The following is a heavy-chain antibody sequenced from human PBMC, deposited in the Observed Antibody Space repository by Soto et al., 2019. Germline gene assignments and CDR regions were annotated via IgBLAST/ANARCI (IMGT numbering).Heavy chain of an antibody. J-gene: IGHJ4*02. V-gene: IGHV4-4*02. CDR3: TRASASSMLRGVVIN. Sequence: PSETLSLTCAVSGGSISTDNWWSWVRQPPGKGLEWIGEMYHSGDSNFNPSLKSRVTISVDKSKNQFSMQMASVTAADTALYYCTRASASSMLRGVVINWGRGTLVTVSS. CDR1: GGSISTDNW. CDR2: MYHSGDS. D-gene: IGHD3-10*01.